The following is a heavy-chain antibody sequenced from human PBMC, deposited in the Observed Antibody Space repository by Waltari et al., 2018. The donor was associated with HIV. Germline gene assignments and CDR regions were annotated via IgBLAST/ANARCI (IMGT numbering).Heavy chain of an antibody. Sequence: EVQLVQSGAEVKPPGESLKISCKGSGYGFTSHWIGWVRQMPGKGLEWMGIIYPGDSDTRYSPSFQGQVTISADKSISTAYLQWSSLKASDTAMYYCARRGAAARTFFDPWGQGTLVTVSS. CDR3: ARRGAAARTFFDP. V-gene: IGHV5-51*03. J-gene: IGHJ5*02. CDR1: GYGFTSHW. CDR2: IYPGDSDT. D-gene: IGHD6-13*01.